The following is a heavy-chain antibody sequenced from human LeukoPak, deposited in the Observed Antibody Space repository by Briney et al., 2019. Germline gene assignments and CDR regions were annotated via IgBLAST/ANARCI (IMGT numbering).Heavy chain of an antibody. J-gene: IGHJ3*02. CDR2: IYYSGST. D-gene: IGHD3-22*01. CDR1: GVSISSGGYY. Sequence: SETLSLTCTVSGVSISSGGYYWSWIRQHPGKGLEWIGYIYYSGSTNYNPSLKSRVTISVDTSKNQFSPKLSSVTAADTAVYYCARARYSGYSGYYYDSSGYYHDAFDIWGQGTMVTVSS. CDR3: ARARYSGYSGYYYDSSGYYHDAFDI. V-gene: IGHV4-31*03.